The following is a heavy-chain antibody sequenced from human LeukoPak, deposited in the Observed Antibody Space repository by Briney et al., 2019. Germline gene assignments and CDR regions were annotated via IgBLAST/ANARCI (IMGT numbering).Heavy chain of an antibody. Sequence: GGSLRLSCAASGFIFTDYSMNWVRQAPGKGLEWASYIDRSSNNIYYPDSVKGRFTISRDNSKNTLYLQMNSLRAEDTAVYYCAKDLGAARPFDYWGQGTLVTVSS. CDR2: IDRSSNNI. CDR3: AKDLGAARPFDY. D-gene: IGHD6-6*01. J-gene: IGHJ4*02. V-gene: IGHV3-48*01. CDR1: GFIFTDYS.